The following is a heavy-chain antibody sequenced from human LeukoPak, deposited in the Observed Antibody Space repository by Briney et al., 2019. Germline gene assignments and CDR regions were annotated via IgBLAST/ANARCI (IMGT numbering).Heavy chain of an antibody. CDR3: ARGSGNSAYRDAFDI. CDR2: IFISGGT. V-gene: IGHV4-61*02. J-gene: IGHJ3*02. D-gene: IGHD4-23*01. Sequence: SETLSLTCAVSGGSISSNSYYWGWIRQPAGKGLEWIGRIFISGGTNYNPSLRSRVTMSLDTSKNQFSLKLSSVTAADTAVYYCARGSGNSAYRDAFDIWGQGTMVTVSS. CDR1: GGSISSNSYY.